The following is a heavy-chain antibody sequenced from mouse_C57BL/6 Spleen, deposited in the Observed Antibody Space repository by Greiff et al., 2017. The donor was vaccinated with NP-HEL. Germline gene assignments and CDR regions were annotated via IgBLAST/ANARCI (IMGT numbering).Heavy chain of an antibody. D-gene: IGHD2-4*01. J-gene: IGHJ4*01. V-gene: IGHV5-4*01. CDR2: ISDGGSYT. CDR1: GFTFSSYA. Sequence: EVMLVESGGGLVKPGGSLKLSCAASGFTFSSYAMSWVRQTPEKRLEWVATISDGGSYTYYPDNVKGRFTISRDNAKNNLYLQMSHLKSEDTAMYYCARDLDYDYVYYAMDYWGQGTSVTVSS. CDR3: ARDLDYDYVYYAMDY.